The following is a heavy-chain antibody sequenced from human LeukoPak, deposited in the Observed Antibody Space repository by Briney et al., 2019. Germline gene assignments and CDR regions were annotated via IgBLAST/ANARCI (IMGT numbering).Heavy chain of an antibody. CDR3: ARDLGVFGYYFDY. D-gene: IGHD3-10*01. V-gene: IGHV3-48*01. Sequence: GGSLRLSCAASGFTFSSYSMNWVRQAPGKGLEWVSYISSSSSTIYYADSVKGRFTISRDNAKNSLYPQMNSLRAEDTAVYYCARDLGVFGYYFDYWGQGTLVTVSS. CDR1: GFTFSSYS. J-gene: IGHJ4*02. CDR2: ISSSSSTI.